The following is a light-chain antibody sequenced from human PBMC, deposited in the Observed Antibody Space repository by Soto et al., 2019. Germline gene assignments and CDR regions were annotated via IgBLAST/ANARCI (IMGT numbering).Light chain of an antibody. V-gene: IGLV2-14*03. Sequence: QSVLTQPASVSGSPGQSITLSCTGTSSDVGAYNSVSWYQQHTGKAPKLIIYDVSTRPSGVSNRFSGSKSGNTASLTISGLQAEDEADYYCSSSTTSTTRVFGTGTKLTVL. CDR3: SSSTTSTTRV. CDR1: SSDVGAYNS. CDR2: DVS. J-gene: IGLJ1*01.